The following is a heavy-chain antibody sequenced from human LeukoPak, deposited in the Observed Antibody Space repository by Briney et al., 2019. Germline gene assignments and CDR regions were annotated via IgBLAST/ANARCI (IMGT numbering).Heavy chain of an antibody. V-gene: IGHV4-39*01. Sequence: SETLSLTCAVSGGSISTSNSYWGWIRRPPGKGLEWVGSIYYSGNTYYNASLKGQVSISIDTSKNQFSLRLTSVTAADTAVYYCARQAGSGLFILPGGQGTLVTVSS. D-gene: IGHD3/OR15-3a*01. CDR1: GGSISTSNSY. J-gene: IGHJ4*02. CDR3: ARQAGSGLFILP. CDR2: IYYSGNT.